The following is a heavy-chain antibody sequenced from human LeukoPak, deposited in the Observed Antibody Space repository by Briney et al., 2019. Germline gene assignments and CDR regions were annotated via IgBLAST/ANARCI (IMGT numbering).Heavy chain of an antibody. D-gene: IGHD1-26*01. CDR2: IFPGDADT. CDR1: GYSFTSSW. V-gene: IGHV5-51*01. J-gene: IGHJ5*01. CDR3: ARGSTSGKYDS. Sequence: PGESLKISCKGSGYSFTSSWIGWVRQMPGKGLEWMGIIFPGDADTRYSSSFQGQVTISADMSISTVYLQWSSLKASDTAMYYCARGSTSGKYDSWGQGTQVTVSS.